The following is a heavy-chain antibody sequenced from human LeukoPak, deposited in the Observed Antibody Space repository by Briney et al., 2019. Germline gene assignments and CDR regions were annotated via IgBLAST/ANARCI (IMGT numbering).Heavy chain of an antibody. D-gene: IGHD2-21*02. CDR1: GFTFSSYW. J-gene: IGHJ3*02. Sequence: PGGSLRLSCAASGFTFSSYWMSWVRQAPGKGLEWVANIKQDGSEKYYVDSVKGRFTISRDNAKNSLYLQMNSLRAEDTAVYYCAKPFHYGGDSLSPFDIWGQGTMVIVSS. CDR2: IKQDGSEK. V-gene: IGHV3-7*03. CDR3: AKPFHYGGDSLSPFDI.